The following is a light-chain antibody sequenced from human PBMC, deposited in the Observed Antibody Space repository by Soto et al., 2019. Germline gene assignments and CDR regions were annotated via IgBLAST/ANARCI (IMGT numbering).Light chain of an antibody. Sequence: VVMTQSPLSLPVTLGQPASISGTSSQRNVYSDGNTYLNWIHQRPGQSPRRLIYKVSDRDSGVPDRFSGSGSGTDFTLKISRVEAEDVGVYYCMQGTHWYTFGQGTKVDIK. V-gene: IGKV2-30*01. J-gene: IGKJ2*01. CDR1: QRNVYSDGNTY. CDR3: MQGTHWYT. CDR2: KVS.